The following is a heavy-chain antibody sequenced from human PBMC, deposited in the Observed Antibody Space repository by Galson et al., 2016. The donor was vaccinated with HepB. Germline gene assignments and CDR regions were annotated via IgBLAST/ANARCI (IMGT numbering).Heavy chain of an antibody. CDR2: ISSSSTYI. Sequence: SLRLSCAASGFTFSSYSMNWVRQAPGKGLEWVSSISSSSTYIYYADSVKGRFTISRDNAKNSLFLQMNSLRAEDTAVYYCQLSGPGTVTTSSSYYGMDVWGQGTTVTVSS. CDR3: QLSGPGTVTTSSSYYGMDV. CDR1: GFTFSSYS. V-gene: IGHV3-21*01. D-gene: IGHD1-1*01. J-gene: IGHJ6*02.